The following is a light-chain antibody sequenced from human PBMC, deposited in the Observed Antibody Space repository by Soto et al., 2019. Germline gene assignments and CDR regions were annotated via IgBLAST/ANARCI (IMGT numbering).Light chain of an antibody. CDR1: SSDVGGYNY. V-gene: IGLV2-14*01. CDR3: SSYTFSTLV. Sequence: QSVLTQPASVSGSPGQSITISCTGTSSDVGGYNYVSWYQQHPGKAPKLMIYEVSNRPPGVSNRFSGSKSGNTASLTISGLQTEDEADYYCSSYTFSTLVFATGTKVTVL. J-gene: IGLJ1*01. CDR2: EVS.